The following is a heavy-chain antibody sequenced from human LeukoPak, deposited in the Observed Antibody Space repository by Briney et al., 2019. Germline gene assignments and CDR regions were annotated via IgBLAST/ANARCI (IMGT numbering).Heavy chain of an antibody. J-gene: IGHJ5*02. V-gene: IGHV5-51*01. CDR1: GYRFSSYW. D-gene: IGHD4-23*01. CDR3: ARQVVTGGNWFDP. Sequence: GESRKISCQGSGYRFSSYWIGWVRQIPGRGLEWMGIIYPGDSDTRYSPSFQGQVTISVDKSINTAFLQWSSLKASDTAVYYCARQVVTGGNWFDPWGQGTLVTVSS. CDR2: IYPGDSDT.